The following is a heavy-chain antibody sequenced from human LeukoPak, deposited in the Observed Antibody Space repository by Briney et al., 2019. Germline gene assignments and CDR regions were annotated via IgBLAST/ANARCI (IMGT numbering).Heavy chain of an antibody. J-gene: IGHJ4*02. V-gene: IGHV3-64*01. CDR1: GFTFSRYA. D-gene: IGHD3-3*01. CDR3: AKDSSNFWSGYPNNYYFDY. CDR2: ISCNEGST. Sequence: GGSLRLSCAASGFTFSRYAMHWVRQSPGKGVEYVSSISCNEGSTFYGNSVAGRFTIYRDNYKNTLYLQMGSLRAEEMAVYYCAKDSSNFWSGYPNNYYFDYWGQGTVVTVS.